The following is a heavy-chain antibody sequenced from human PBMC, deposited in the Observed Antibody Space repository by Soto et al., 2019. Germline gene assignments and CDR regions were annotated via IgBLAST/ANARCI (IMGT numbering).Heavy chain of an antibody. CDR1: GGSISSGNFY. J-gene: IGHJ4*02. CDR3: AHDSHGGNTYFDL. D-gene: IGHD1-26*01. Sequence: VQLQESGPGLVRPSETLSLTCTVSGGSISSGNFYWSWIRQPPGKGLEWIGYIYFSGSTSYSPALKSRLTISLNTSNTQFSLKLTSATAADTAVYYCAHDSHGGNTYFDLWCQGALVTVSS. CDR2: IYFSGST. V-gene: IGHV4-30-4*01.